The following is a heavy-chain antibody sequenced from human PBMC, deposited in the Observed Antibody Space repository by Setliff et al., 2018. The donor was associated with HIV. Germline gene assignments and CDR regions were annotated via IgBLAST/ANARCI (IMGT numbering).Heavy chain of an antibody. CDR3: ARVRYCSGGSCYGGEYWFDP. D-gene: IGHD2-15*01. V-gene: IGHV1-2*02. J-gene: IGHJ5*02. CDR2: INPNSGGT. CDR1: GYTFTDHY. Sequence: ASVKVSCKASGYTFTDHYMHWVRQAPGQGLEWMGWINPNSGGTNYAQKFQGRVTMTRDTSTSTVYMELSSLRSEDTAVYYCARVRYCSGGSCYGGEYWFDPWGQGTLVTVSS.